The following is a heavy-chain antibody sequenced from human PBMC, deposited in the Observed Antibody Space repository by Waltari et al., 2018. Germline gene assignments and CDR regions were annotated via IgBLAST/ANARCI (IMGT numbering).Heavy chain of an antibody. D-gene: IGHD3-22*01. CDR2: IRGTPYGGTT. CDR1: GFIFGDYA. V-gene: IGHV3-49*03. CDR3: ARGVSGYSSYFDY. J-gene: IGHJ4*02. Sequence: EVQLVESGGGLVQPGRSLRLSCTASGFIFGDYAMSWFRRAPGKGLECVGFIRGTPYGGTTEYAASVKGRFIISRDDSKAIAHLQLSSLKTEDTAVYYCARGVSGYSSYFDYWGQGTLVTVSS.